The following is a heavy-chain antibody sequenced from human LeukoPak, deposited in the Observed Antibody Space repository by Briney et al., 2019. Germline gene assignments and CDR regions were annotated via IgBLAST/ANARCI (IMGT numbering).Heavy chain of an antibody. V-gene: IGHV3-23*01. J-gene: IGHJ4*02. D-gene: IGHD3-9*01. Sequence: GGSLRLSCAASGFTFSSCAMSWVRQAPGKGLEWVLAISGSGGSTYYADSVKGRFTISRDNSKNTLYLQMNSLRAEDTAVYYCAKEILRYFDWLSEFDYWGQGTLVTVSS. CDR3: AKEILRYFDWLSEFDY. CDR1: GFTFSSCA. CDR2: ISGSGGST.